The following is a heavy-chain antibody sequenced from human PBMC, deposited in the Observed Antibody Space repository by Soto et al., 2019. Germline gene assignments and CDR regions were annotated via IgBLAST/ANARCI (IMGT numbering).Heavy chain of an antibody. CDR3: ARVRTEYAGLDY. CDR2: VCHSGST. Sequence: SETLSLTCTVSGGSITFNFWSWIRQPPGKGLEWIGYVCHSGSTNYNPSLESRVAISLDTSKNQFSLRLTSVTAADTAVYFCARVRTEYAGLDYWGQGTLVTVSS. J-gene: IGHJ4*02. D-gene: IGHD2-2*01. CDR1: GGSITFNF. V-gene: IGHV4-59*12.